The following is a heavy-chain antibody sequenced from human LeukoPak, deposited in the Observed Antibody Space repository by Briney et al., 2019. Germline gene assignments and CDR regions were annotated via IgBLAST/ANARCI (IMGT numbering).Heavy chain of an antibody. CDR3: VRDSHYSPDY. V-gene: IGHV1-8*01. CDR1: GYTFTSYD. CDR2: MNPNSGNT. J-gene: IGHJ4*02. D-gene: IGHD3-3*02. Sequence: RASVKVSCKASGYTFTSYDINWVRQATGQGLEWMGWMNPNSGNTGYAQKFQGRVTLTTDTSTNTAYMELRSLRSDDTAVYYCVRDSHYSPDYWGQGTLVTVSS.